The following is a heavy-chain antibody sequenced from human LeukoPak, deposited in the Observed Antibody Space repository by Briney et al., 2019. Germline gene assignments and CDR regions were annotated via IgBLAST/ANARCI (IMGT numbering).Heavy chain of an antibody. Sequence: SETLSLTCTVSGGSINSDNYYWGWIRQPPGKGLEWIGSIYHSGSTYYNPSLKSRVTISVDTSKNQFSLKLSSVTAADTAVYYCARAPGYYDSSGYYVDYWGQGTLVTVSS. CDR2: IYHSGST. V-gene: IGHV4-39*07. CDR3: ARAPGYYDSSGYYVDY. J-gene: IGHJ4*02. CDR1: GGSINSDNYY. D-gene: IGHD3-22*01.